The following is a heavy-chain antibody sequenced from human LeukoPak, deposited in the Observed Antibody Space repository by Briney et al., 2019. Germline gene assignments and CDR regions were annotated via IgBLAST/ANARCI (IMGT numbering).Heavy chain of an antibody. D-gene: IGHD6-13*01. CDR2: IYYSGST. V-gene: IGHV4-39*07. CDR1: GGSISSSNYY. J-gene: IGHJ4*02. Sequence: SETLSLTCTVSGGSISSSNYYWGWIRQPPGKGLEWIGSIYYSGSTYYNPSLKSRVTISVDTSKNQFSLKLSSVTAADTAVYYCARVHRYSRTTDYWGQGTLVTVSS. CDR3: ARVHRYSRTTDY.